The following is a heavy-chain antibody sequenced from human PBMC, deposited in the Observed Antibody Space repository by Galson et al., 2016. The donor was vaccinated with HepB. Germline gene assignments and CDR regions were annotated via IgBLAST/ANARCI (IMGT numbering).Heavy chain of an antibody. V-gene: IGHV3-49*03. CDR1: GFTFSDYA. Sequence: SLRLSCAGSGFTFSDYAMSWFRQAPGKGLEWVGFIRSKTYGGTTEYAASAKDRFTISRDDSTTIAYLQMNSLKIEDTAVYYCTRQVIPADWGQGTLVTVSS. J-gene: IGHJ4*02. CDR3: TRQVIPAD. CDR2: IRSKTYGGTT. D-gene: IGHD2-21*01.